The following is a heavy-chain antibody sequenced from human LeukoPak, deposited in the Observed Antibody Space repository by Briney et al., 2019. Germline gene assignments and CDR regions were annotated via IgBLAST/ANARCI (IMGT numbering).Heavy chain of an antibody. V-gene: IGHV3-7*03. CDR1: GFTFSSYW. CDR3: ARDQRYFDWLFPGSYFDC. Sequence: GGSLRLSCAASGFTFSSYWMSWVRQAPGKGLEWVANIKQDGSEKYYVDSVKGRFTISRDNAKNSLYLQMNSLRAEDTAVYYCARDQRYFDWLFPGSYFDCWGQGTLVTVSS. CDR2: IKQDGSEK. J-gene: IGHJ4*02. D-gene: IGHD3-9*01.